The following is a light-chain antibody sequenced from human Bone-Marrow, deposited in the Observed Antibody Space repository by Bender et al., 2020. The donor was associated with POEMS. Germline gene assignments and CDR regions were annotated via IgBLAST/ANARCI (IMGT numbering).Light chain of an antibody. CDR2: SSH. CDR3: AVWDDSLNGWV. V-gene: IGLV1-44*01. CDR1: SSNIRAHA. J-gene: IGLJ3*02. Sequence: QSVLTQPPSASGTPGQRVTISCSGGSSNIRAHAVNWYQHLPGTAPKLLIYSSHRRPSEVPGRVSGSRSGTSASLAISGLQSEDEADYYGAVWDDSLNGWVFGGGTKLTVL.